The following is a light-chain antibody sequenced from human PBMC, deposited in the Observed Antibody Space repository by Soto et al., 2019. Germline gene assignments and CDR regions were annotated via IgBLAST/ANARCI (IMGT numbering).Light chain of an antibody. CDR3: QQYNNWPRT. Sequence: RVMSKYTATLSVSHWEKASSSCRASQSVSSNLAWYQQKPGQAPRLLIYGASTRATGIPARFSGSGSGTEFTLTISSLQSEDFAVYYCQQYNNWPRTLGQGTKVE. V-gene: IGKV3-15*01. CDR2: GAS. J-gene: IGKJ1*01. CDR1: QSVSSN.